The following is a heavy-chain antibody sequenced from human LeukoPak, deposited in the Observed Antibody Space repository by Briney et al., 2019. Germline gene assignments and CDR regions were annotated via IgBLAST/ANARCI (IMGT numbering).Heavy chain of an antibody. CDR3: ARDSPLYSGSYYDAFDI. CDR1: GDSVSSNSAA. J-gene: IGHJ3*02. V-gene: IGHV6-1*01. Sequence: SQTLSLTCAISGDSVSSNSAAWNWIRQSPSRGLEWLGRIYYRSKWYNDYAVSVKSRITINPDTSKNQFSLQLNSVTPEDTAVYYCARDSPLYSGSYYDAFDIWGQGTMVTVSS. D-gene: IGHD1-26*01. CDR2: IYYRSKWYN.